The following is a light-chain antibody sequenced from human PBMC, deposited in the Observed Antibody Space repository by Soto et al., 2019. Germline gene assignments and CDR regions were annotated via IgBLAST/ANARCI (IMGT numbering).Light chain of an antibody. CDR3: QQYNNWPFS. V-gene: IGKV3-15*01. CDR2: DVS. Sequence: EIIMTQSPGTLSVSPGERATLSCRAAQGVTTNFAWYQQKSGQSPRLLIYDVSNRATGVPARFSGSGSETDFTLTISGLRSEDSAVYFCQQYNNWPFSFGQGTRREIK. J-gene: IGKJ5*01. CDR1: QGVTTN.